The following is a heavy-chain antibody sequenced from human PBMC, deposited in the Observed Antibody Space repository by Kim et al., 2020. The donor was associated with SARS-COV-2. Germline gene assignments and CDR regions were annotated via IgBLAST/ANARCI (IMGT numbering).Heavy chain of an antibody. CDR1: GYTFTSYA. CDR2: INAGNGDT. CDR3: AREKTIAAAGFYYFDS. J-gene: IGHJ4*02. V-gene: IGHV1-3*01. D-gene: IGHD6-13*01. Sequence: ASVKVSCKASGYTFTSYAMHWVRQAPGQRLEWMGWINAGNGDTKYSQKFQGRVTITRDTSASTAYMELSSLRSEDTAVYYCAREKTIAAAGFYYFDSWGQGDLVTVSS.